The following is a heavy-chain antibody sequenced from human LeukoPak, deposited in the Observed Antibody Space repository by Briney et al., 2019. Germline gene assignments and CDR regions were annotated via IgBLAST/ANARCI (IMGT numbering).Heavy chain of an antibody. CDR3: ARVGTYCSSTSCYPYYYYGMDV. J-gene: IGHJ6*02. CDR1: GGTFSSYA. D-gene: IGHD2-2*01. Sequence: SAKVSCKASGGTFSSYAISWVRQAPGQGLEWMGGIIPIFGTVNYVQKFQGRVTITADESTSTAYMDLSSLRSEDTAVYYCARVGTYCSSTSCYPYYYYGMDVWGQGTTVTVSS. CDR2: IIPIFGTV. V-gene: IGHV1-69*13.